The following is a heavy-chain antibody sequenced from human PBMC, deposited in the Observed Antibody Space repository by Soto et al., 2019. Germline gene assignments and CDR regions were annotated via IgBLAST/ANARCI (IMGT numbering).Heavy chain of an antibody. J-gene: IGHJ4*02. D-gene: IGHD2-2*01. Sequence: AAVKVSCKASGYTFTSSDRHWVRQAPGQRPERLGWIHAGNGNTECSQKFQGRVTTTRDTSASTAYMELRSLSSEDTAVYYCARTMPGVLYYFGYWGQGTLVTVSS. CDR2: IHAGNGNT. CDR1: GYTFTSSD. CDR3: ARTMPGVLYYFGY. V-gene: IGHV1-3*01.